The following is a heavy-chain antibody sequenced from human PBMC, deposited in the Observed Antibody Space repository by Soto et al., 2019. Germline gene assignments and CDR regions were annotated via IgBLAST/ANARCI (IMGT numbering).Heavy chain of an antibody. CDR2: IIPILTTA. Sequence: QVQVVQSGAEVKKPGSSVKVSCKVSGDSFSSYAISWVRQAPGQGLEWMGGIIPILTTANYAQKFQDRVTITADESTSTAYMEVSSLTSEDTAVYYCARKAGGGNYYILDFCSQGTLVTGSS. V-gene: IGHV1-69*01. J-gene: IGHJ4*02. CDR1: GDSFSSYA. D-gene: IGHD2-15*01. CDR3: ARKAGGGNYYILDF.